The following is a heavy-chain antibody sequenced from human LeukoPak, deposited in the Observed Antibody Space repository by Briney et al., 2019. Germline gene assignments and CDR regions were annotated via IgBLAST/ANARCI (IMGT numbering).Heavy chain of an antibody. Sequence: GGSLRLSCAVSGFTFSSYRMSWVRQAPGKGLEWVSSISTSSSSKYYADSVKGRFTVSRDNAKNSLDLQMNSLRAEDTAVYYCARDHYDFWSGYWDFDYWGQGTLVTVSS. V-gene: IGHV3-21*01. CDR1: GFTFSSYR. CDR2: ISTSSSSK. J-gene: IGHJ4*02. CDR3: ARDHYDFWSGYWDFDY. D-gene: IGHD3-3*01.